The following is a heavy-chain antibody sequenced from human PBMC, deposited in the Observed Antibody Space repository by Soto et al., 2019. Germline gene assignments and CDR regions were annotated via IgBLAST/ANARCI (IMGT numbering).Heavy chain of an antibody. Sequence: SETLSLTCTVSGCSISSGDYYWSWIRQPPGKGLEWIGYIYYSGSTYYNPSLKSRVTISVDTSKNQFSLKLSSVTAADTAVYYCAPISYVDTAMVPDYWGQGTLVTVSS. D-gene: IGHD5-18*01. J-gene: IGHJ4*02. CDR2: IYYSGST. CDR1: GCSISSGDYY. V-gene: IGHV4-30-4*01. CDR3: APISYVDTAMVPDY.